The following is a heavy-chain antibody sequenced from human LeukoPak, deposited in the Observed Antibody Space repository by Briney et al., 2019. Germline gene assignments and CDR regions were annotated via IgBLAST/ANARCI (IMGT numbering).Heavy chain of an antibody. D-gene: IGHD1-26*01. CDR1: GGSISGHY. V-gene: IGHV4-59*11. Sequence: PSETLSLTCIVSGGSISGHYWSWIRQPPGEGLEWIGYIHYSGITDYNPSFKSRVTISVDTSKNQFSLNLKSVTAADTAVYYCARGGHYFDPWGQGTLVTVSS. CDR2: IHYSGIT. J-gene: IGHJ5*02. CDR3: ARGGHYFDP.